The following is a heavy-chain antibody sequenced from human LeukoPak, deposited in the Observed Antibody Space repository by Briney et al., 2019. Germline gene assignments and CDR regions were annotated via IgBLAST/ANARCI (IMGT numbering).Heavy chain of an antibody. V-gene: IGHV3-7*01. J-gene: IGHJ4*02. Sequence: GGSLRLSCAASGFTFSSYWMSWVRQAPGKGLEWVANIKQDGSENYYVDSVKGRFTISRDNAKNSLYLQMNSLRAEDTAVYYCARDARSKYCSSTSCYGFDYWGQGTLVTVSS. CDR1: GFTFSSYW. CDR2: IKQDGSEN. CDR3: ARDARSKYCSSTSCYGFDY. D-gene: IGHD2-2*01.